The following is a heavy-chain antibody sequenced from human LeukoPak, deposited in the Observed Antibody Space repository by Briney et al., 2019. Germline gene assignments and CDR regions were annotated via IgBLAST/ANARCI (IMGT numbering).Heavy chain of an antibody. Sequence: GGSLRLSCAASGFTFSSYWMSWVRQAPGKGLEWVANIKQDGSEKYYVDSVKGRFTISRDNAKNSLYLQMNSLRAGDTAVYYCAKDQVRGYSYGIKDYWGQGTLVTVSS. CDR1: GFTFSSYW. V-gene: IGHV3-7*01. J-gene: IGHJ4*02. D-gene: IGHD5-18*01. CDR3: AKDQVRGYSYGIKDY. CDR2: IKQDGSEK.